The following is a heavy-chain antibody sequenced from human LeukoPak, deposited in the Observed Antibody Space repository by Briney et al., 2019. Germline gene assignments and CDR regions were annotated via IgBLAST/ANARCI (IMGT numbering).Heavy chain of an antibody. CDR1: GFTFSSYA. V-gene: IGHV3-23*01. D-gene: IGHD3-22*01. CDR2: ISGSGGST. CDR3: AKLGNTQYYYDSSGYPYYFDY. J-gene: IGHJ4*02. Sequence: PGGSLRLSCAASGFTFSSYAMSWVRQAPGKGLEWVSAISGSGGSTYYADSVKGRFTISRDNSKNTLYLQMNSLRAEDTAVYYCAKLGNTQYYYDSSGYPYYFDYWGQGTLVTVSS.